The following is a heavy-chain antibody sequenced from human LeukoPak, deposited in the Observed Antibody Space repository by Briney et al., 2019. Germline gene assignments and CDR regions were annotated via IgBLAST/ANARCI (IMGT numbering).Heavy chain of an antibody. V-gene: IGHV3-21*01. CDR3: ANTILTGAL. D-gene: IGHD2-2*02. J-gene: IGHJ4*02. CDR2: ISSSSSHI. Sequence: GGSLRLSCAASGFTVSSNYMNWVRQAPGKGLEWVSSISSSSSHIYYADSVKGRFTISRDNAKNSLYLQMNSLRAEDTAVYYCANTILTGALWGQGTLVTVSS. CDR1: GFTVSSNY.